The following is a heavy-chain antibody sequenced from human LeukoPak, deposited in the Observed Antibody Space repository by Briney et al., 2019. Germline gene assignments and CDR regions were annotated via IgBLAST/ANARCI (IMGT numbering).Heavy chain of an antibody. J-gene: IGHJ4*02. CDR2: IYYSGST. CDR3: ARGGIAAAGTPSDY. V-gene: IGHV4-59*01. Sequence: SETLSLTRTVSGGSISSYYWSWIRQPPGKGLEWIGYIYYSGSTNYNPSLKSRVTISVDTSKNQFSLKLSSVTAADTAVYYCARGGIAAAGTPSDYWGQGTLVTVSS. CDR1: GGSISSYY. D-gene: IGHD6-13*01.